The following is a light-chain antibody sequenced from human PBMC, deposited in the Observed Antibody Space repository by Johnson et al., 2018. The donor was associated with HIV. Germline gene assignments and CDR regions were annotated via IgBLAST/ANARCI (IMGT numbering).Light chain of an antibody. CDR1: SSNIGNNY. CDR2: ENN. V-gene: IGLV1-51*02. Sequence: QSVLTQPPSVSAAPGQKVTISCSGSSSNIGNNYVSWYQQLPGTAPKLLIYENNKRPSGIPDRFSGSQSGTSATLGITGLPTGDEADYYCGTWDSSLSAYYVFGTGTKVTVL. CDR3: GTWDSSLSAYYV. J-gene: IGLJ1*01.